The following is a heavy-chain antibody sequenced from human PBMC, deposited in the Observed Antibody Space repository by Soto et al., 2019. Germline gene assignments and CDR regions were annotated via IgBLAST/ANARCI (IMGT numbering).Heavy chain of an antibody. Sequence: KPSETLSLTCTVSGGSISSGGYYWSWIRQHPGKGLEWIGYIYYSGSTYYNPSLKSRVTISVDTSKNQFSLRLSSVTAADTAVYYCARAGRYYDFWSGYYLDYWGQGTLVTVSS. V-gene: IGHV4-31*03. CDR2: IYYSGST. D-gene: IGHD3-3*01. J-gene: IGHJ4*02. CDR1: GGSISSGGYY. CDR3: ARAGRYYDFWSGYYLDY.